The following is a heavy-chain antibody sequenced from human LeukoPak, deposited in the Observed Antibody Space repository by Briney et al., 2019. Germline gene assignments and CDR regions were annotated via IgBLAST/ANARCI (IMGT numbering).Heavy chain of an antibody. D-gene: IGHD2-8*01. CDR2: IYSGGST. CDR1: GFTVSSNY. J-gene: IGHJ4*02. V-gene: IGHV3-53*01. CDR3: ARVLYSSYFDY. Sequence: PGGSLRLSCAASGFTVSSNYMSWVRQAPGQGLEWVSVIYSGGSTYYADSVKGRFTISRDNSKNTLYLQMNSLRAEDTAVYYCARVLYSSYFDYWGQGTLVTVSS.